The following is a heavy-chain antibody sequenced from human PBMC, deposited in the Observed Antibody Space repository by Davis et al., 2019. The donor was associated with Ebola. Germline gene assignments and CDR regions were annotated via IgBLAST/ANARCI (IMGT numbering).Heavy chain of an antibody. V-gene: IGHV3-30*18. Sequence: GESLKISCAASGFTFSSYGMHWVRQAPGKGLEWVAVISYDGSNKYYADSVKGRFTISRDNSKNTLYLQMNSLRSEDTAVYYCAKDLNYDFWSCYYYYYGMDVWGQGTTVTVSS. D-gene: IGHD3-3*01. CDR2: ISYDGSNK. CDR1: GFTFSSYG. J-gene: IGHJ6*02. CDR3: AKDLNYDFWSCYYYYYGMDV.